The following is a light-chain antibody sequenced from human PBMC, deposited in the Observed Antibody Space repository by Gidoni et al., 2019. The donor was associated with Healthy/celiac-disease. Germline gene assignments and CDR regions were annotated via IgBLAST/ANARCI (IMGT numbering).Light chain of an antibody. Sequence: DIQMTQSPSSLSASVGDRVTITCRASQSISSYLNWYQQKPGKAPKLLIYAASSLQSGVPSRFSGSGSGTDFTLTISSLQPEDFATYYCQQSYRPQRTFGQGTKVEIK. V-gene: IGKV1-39*01. CDR1: QSISSY. CDR3: QQSYRPQRT. CDR2: AAS. J-gene: IGKJ1*01.